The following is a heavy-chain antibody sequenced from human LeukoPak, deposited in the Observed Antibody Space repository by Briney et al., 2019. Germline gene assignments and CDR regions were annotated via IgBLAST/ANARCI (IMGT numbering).Heavy chain of an antibody. Sequence: KYSETLSLTCTVSGGSISSSSYYWGWIRQPPGKGLAWIGSIYYSGSTYYNPSLKSRVTISVDTSKNQFSLKLSSVTAADTAVYYCARHYYANTDYWGQGTLVTVSS. CDR1: GGSISSSSYY. D-gene: IGHD3-10*01. CDR3: ARHYYANTDY. J-gene: IGHJ4*02. CDR2: IYYSGST. V-gene: IGHV4-39*01.